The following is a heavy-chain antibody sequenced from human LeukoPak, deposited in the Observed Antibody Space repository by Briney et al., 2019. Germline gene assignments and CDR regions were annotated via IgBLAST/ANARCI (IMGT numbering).Heavy chain of an antibody. CDR1: GFTFRSYW. V-gene: IGHV3-7*01. J-gene: IGHJ4*02. Sequence: PGGSLRLSCAASGFTFRSYWMSWVRQAPGKGLEWVANINQGGSVKYYVDSVKGRFTISRDDAKNSLYVQMNSLRDEDTVVYYCARVGYSGWNLEYWGQGTLVTVSS. CDR3: ARVGYSGWNLEY. D-gene: IGHD5-12*01. CDR2: INQGGSVK.